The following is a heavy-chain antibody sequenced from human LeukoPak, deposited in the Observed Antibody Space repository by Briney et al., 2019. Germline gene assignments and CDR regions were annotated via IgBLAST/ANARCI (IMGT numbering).Heavy chain of an antibody. CDR1: GGSFSGYY. J-gene: IGHJ4*02. Sequence: SETLSLTCAVYGGSFSGYYWSWIRQPPGKGLEWIGEINHSGSTNYNPSLKSRVTISVDTSKNQFSLKLSSVTAADTAVYYCARSGGTFDYWGQGTLVTVSS. CDR2: INHSGST. D-gene: IGHD3-16*01. CDR3: ARSGGTFDY. V-gene: IGHV4-34*01.